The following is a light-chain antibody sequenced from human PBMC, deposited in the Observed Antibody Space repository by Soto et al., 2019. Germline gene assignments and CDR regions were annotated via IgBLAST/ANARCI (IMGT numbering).Light chain of an antibody. CDR2: DND. CDR3: GAWDSSLSVYV. J-gene: IGLJ1*01. Sequence: QSVLTQPPSVSAAPGQKVTISCSGSSSNIGRNYVSWYQHLPGTAPKLLIHDNDKRPSGIPDRFSGSKSGTSATLGITGLQTGDEADYYCGAWDSSLSVYVFGTGTQLTVL. V-gene: IGLV1-51*01. CDR1: SSNIGRNY.